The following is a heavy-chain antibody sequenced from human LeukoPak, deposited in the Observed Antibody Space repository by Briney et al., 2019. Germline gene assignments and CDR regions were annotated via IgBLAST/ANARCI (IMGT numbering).Heavy chain of an antibody. J-gene: IGHJ4*02. D-gene: IGHD2-15*01. CDR1: GGSFSGYY. Sequence: PSETLSLTCAVYGGSFSGYYWSWIRQPPGKGLEWIGEINHSGSTNYNPSLKSRVTISVDTSKNQFSLKLSSVTAADTAVYYCARDAHCSGGSCTVFDYWGQGTLVTVSS. CDR3: ARDAHCSGGSCTVFDY. CDR2: INHSGST. V-gene: IGHV4-34*01.